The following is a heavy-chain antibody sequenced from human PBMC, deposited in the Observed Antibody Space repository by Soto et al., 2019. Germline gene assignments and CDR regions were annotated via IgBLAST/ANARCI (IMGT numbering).Heavy chain of an antibody. Sequence: GASVKVSCKASGFTFTSSAVQWVRQARGQRLEWIGWIVVGSGNTNYAQKFQEGVTITRDMSTSTAYMELSSLRSEDTAVYYCAADDGSGSYSFYYYGMDVWGQGTTVTVSS. CDR2: IVVGSGNT. CDR3: AADDGSGSYSFYYYGMDV. CDR1: GFTFTSSA. V-gene: IGHV1-58*01. J-gene: IGHJ6*02. D-gene: IGHD3-10*01.